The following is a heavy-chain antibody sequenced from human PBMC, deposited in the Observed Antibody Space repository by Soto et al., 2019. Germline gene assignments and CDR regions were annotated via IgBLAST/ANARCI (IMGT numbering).Heavy chain of an antibody. J-gene: IGHJ6*02. V-gene: IGHV3-21*01. CDR3: ASARRGWFGELFHYYYYGMDV. CDR2: ISSSSSYI. CDR1: GFTFSSYS. Sequence: EVQLVESGGGLVKPGGSMRLSCAASGFTFSSYSMNWVRQAPGKGLEWVSSISSSSSYIYYADSVKGRFTISRDNAKNSLYLTMNSLRAEDTDVYYCASARRGWFGELFHYYYYGMDVWGQGTTVTVSS. D-gene: IGHD3-10*01.